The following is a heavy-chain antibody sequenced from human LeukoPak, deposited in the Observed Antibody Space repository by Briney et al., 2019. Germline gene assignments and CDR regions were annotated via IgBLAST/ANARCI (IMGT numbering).Heavy chain of an antibody. Sequence: GGSLRLSCAASGFTFSSYGMSWVRQAPGKGLEWVSSISGSSSYIYYADSVKGRSTISRDNAKKSLYLQMSSLRAEDTAVYYCAFYYYYGMDVWGQGTTVTVSS. V-gene: IGHV3-21*01. CDR1: GFTFSSYG. CDR3: AFYYYYGMDV. CDR2: ISGSSSYI. J-gene: IGHJ6*02.